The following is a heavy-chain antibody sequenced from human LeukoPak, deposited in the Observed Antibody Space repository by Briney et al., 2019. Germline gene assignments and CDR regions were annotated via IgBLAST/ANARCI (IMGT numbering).Heavy chain of an antibody. D-gene: IGHD3-10*01. V-gene: IGHV3-66*01. Sequence: GVSLRLSCAASAFTVSNNYMSWVRQAPGKGLEWVSVIYSGGTTNYADSVKGRFTISRDNSKNTLYLQMNSLRAEDTAVYYCAKDRPLNSGSYSIVYYYYYGMDVWGQGTTVTVSS. J-gene: IGHJ6*02. CDR3: AKDRPLNSGSYSIVYYYYYGMDV. CDR1: AFTVSNNY. CDR2: IYSGGTT.